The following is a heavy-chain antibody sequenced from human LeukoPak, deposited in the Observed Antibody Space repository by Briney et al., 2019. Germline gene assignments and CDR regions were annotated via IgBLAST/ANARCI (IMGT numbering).Heavy chain of an antibody. CDR2: INHSGST. CDR1: GGSFSGYY. Sequence: SETLSLTCAVYGGSFSGYYWSWLRQPPGKGLEWIGEINHSGSTNYNPSLKSRVTISVDTSKNQFSLKLSSVTAADTAVYYCARAGGYSYGLVYYYGMDVWGQGTTVTVSS. V-gene: IGHV4-34*01. D-gene: IGHD5-18*01. J-gene: IGHJ6*02. CDR3: ARAGGYSYGLVYYYGMDV.